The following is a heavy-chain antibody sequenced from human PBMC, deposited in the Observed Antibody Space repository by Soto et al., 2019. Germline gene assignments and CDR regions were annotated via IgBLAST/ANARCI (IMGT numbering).Heavy chain of an antibody. CDR2: IIPVFGTT. CDR3: AREPFGRFDP. D-gene: IGHD3-10*01. J-gene: IGHJ5*02. V-gene: IGHV1-69*13. Sequence: SVKVSCEASGDSVGSYAVSWVRQAPGQGLEWMGAIIPVFGTTNYTQKFQGRVTITADDSTTTAYMELSSLRSDDTAVYYCAREPFGRFDPWGQGTLVTVSS. CDR1: GDSVGSYA.